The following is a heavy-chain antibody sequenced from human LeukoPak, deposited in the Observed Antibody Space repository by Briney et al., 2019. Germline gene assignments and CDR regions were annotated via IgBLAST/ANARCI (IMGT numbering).Heavy chain of an antibody. Sequence: PGGSLRLSCAASGFTFSNAWMSWVRQAPGKGLEWVGRIKSKTDGGTTGYAAPVKGRFTISRDDSKNTLYLQMNSLKTEDTAVYYCTTALPGDLDYFDYWGQGTLVTVSS. D-gene: IGHD7-27*01. CDR2: IKSKTDGGTT. CDR3: TTALPGDLDYFDY. V-gene: IGHV3-15*01. J-gene: IGHJ4*02. CDR1: GFTFSNAW.